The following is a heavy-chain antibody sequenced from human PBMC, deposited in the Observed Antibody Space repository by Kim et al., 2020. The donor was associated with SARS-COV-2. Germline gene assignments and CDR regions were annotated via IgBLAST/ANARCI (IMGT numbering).Heavy chain of an antibody. V-gene: IGHV3-7*03. CDR1: GFTFSSYW. D-gene: IGHD6-13*01. Sequence: GGSLRLSCAASGFTFSSYWMSWVRQAPGKGLEWVANIKQDGSEKYYVDSVKGRFTISRDNAKNSLYLQMNSLRAEDTAVYYCARDHSSSWYRYYYYGMDVWGQGTTVTVSS. J-gene: IGHJ6*02. CDR3: ARDHSSSWYRYYYYGMDV. CDR2: IKQDGSEK.